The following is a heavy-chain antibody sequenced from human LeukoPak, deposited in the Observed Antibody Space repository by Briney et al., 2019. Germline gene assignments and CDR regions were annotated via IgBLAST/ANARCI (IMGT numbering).Heavy chain of an antibody. D-gene: IGHD5-24*01. V-gene: IGHV1-2*02. CDR3: ARGRRWLQLGYFDY. CDR2: INPNSGGT. J-gene: IGHJ4*02. CDR1: VYTFTGYY. Sequence: ASVKVSCKASVYTFTGYYMHWVRQAPGQGLEWMGWINPNSGGTNYAQKFQGRVTMTRDTSISTAYMELSRLRSDDTAVYYCARGRRWLQLGYFDYWGQGTLVTVSS.